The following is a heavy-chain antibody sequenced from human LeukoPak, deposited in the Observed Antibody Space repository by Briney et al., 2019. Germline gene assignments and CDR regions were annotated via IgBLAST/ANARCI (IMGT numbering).Heavy chain of an antibody. CDR2: IIPILGIA. J-gene: IGHJ3*02. D-gene: IGHD5-12*01. V-gene: IGHV1-69*04. CDR1: GGTFSSYA. CDR3: ARNEGNSGTRVRGGAFNI. Sequence: SVKVSCKASGGTFSSYAISWVRQAPGQGLEWMGRIIPILGIANYAQKFQGRVTITADKSTSTAYMELSSLRSEDTAVYYCARNEGNSGTRVRGGAFNIWGQGQWSPSLQ.